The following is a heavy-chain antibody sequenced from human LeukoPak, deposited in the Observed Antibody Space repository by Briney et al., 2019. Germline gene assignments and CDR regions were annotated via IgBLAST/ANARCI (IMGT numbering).Heavy chain of an antibody. D-gene: IGHD2-15*01. CDR3: ATPGASYCSGGSCYGAFDI. CDR2: IYTSGST. CDR1: GGSISSGSYY. J-gene: IGHJ3*02. V-gene: IGHV4-61*02. Sequence: PSETLSLTCTVSGGSISSGSYYWSWIRQPAGKGLEWIGRIYTSGSTNYNPSLKSRVTISVDTSKNQFSLKLSSVTAADTAVYYCATPGASYCSGGSCYGAFDIWGQGTMVTVSS.